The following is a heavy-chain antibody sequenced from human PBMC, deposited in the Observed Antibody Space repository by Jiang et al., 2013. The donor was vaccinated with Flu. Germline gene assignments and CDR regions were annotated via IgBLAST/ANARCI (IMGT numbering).Heavy chain of an antibody. CDR3: ARHQGVVVAAFDY. J-gene: IGHJ4*02. Sequence: GKGLEWMGIIYPGDSDTRYSPSFQGQVTISADKSISTAYLQWSSLKASDTAMYYCARHQGVVVAAFDYWGQGTLVTVSS. V-gene: IGHV5-51*01. CDR2: IYPGDSDT. D-gene: IGHD2-15*01.